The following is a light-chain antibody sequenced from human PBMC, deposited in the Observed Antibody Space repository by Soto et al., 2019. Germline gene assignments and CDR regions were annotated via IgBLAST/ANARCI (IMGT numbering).Light chain of an antibody. Sequence: QSVLTQPPSASGSPGQSVTISCTGTSSDVGGYNYVSWYQQYPGRAPKLMIYEVTKRPPGVPDRFSGSKSGNTASLTVSGLQAEDEADYYCCSYAGSSLYVFGTGTKVTVL. J-gene: IGLJ1*01. V-gene: IGLV2-8*01. CDR2: EVT. CDR3: CSYAGSSLYV. CDR1: SSDVGGYNY.